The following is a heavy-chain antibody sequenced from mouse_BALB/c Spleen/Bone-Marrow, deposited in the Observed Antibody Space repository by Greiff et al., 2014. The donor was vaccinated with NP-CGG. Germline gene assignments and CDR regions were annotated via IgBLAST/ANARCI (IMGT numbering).Heavy chain of an antibody. CDR3: ARNYYYGSSWSAMDY. D-gene: IGHD1-1*01. CDR1: GYTFTSYW. CDR2: IYPGDGDT. V-gene: IGHV1-87*01. Sequence: QVQLQQSGAELARPGASVKLSCKASGYTFTSYWMQWVKQRPGQGLEWIGAIYPGDGDTRNIQKFKGKATLTADRSSSTAYMQLSSLASEDSAVYYCARNYYYGSSWSAMDYWGQGTSVTVSS. J-gene: IGHJ4*01.